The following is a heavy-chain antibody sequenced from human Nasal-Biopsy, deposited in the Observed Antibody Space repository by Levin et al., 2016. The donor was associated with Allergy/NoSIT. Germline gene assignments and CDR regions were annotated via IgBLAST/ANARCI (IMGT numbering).Heavy chain of an antibody. D-gene: IGHD1-26*01. J-gene: IGHJ3*01. CDR2: VSPHGTGT. V-gene: IGHV3-64D*09. CDR1: GFPFVNYA. CDR3: VSVGPTID. Sequence: GGSLRLSCSASGFPFVNYAMHWVRQGPGKGLEFVSAVSPHGTGTYLADSLKGRFTVSRDDSKKTLNLQMTSLRTEDTAVYYCVSVGPTIDWGQGTMVTVSS.